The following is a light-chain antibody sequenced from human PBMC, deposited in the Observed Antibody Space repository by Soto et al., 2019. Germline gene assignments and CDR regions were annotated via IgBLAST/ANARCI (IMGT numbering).Light chain of an antibody. J-gene: IGKJ1*01. CDR1: QSVSSSY. Sequence: EIVLTQSPGTLSLSPGERATLSCRASQSVSSSYLAWYQQKPGQAPRLLIYGASSRVTVIPDRFSGSGSGTDFTLTITRLEPEDFAVYYCQQYNNWPSTFGQGTKVDIK. CDR3: QQYNNWPST. V-gene: IGKV3-20*01. CDR2: GAS.